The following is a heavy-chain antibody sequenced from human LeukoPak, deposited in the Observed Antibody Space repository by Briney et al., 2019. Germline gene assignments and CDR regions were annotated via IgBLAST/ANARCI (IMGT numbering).Heavy chain of an antibody. V-gene: IGHV1-69*13. CDR3: ARDRSSSWYDAFDI. J-gene: IGHJ3*02. CDR2: IIPTFGTA. D-gene: IGHD6-13*01. Sequence: SVTVSFKASGGTFSSYAISWVRQAPGQGLEWMGGIIPTFGTANYAQKFQGRVTITADESTSTAYMELSSLRSEDTAVYYCARDRSSSWYDAFDIWGQGTMVTVSS. CDR1: GGTFSSYA.